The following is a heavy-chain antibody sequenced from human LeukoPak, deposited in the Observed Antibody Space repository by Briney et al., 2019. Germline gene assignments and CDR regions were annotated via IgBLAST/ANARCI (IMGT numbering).Heavy chain of an antibody. Sequence: SVTLSCNASGGTFSSYAISWVRQAPGQGLEWMGGIIPIVGTANYAHKMQGRVTITADESTSTAYMDLSSIRSAATDVYYCARKSQTYYYDSSGFVGAFDIWGQGTMVTVSS. D-gene: IGHD3-22*01. V-gene: IGHV1-69*13. CDR3: ARKSQTYYYDSSGFVGAFDI. CDR2: IIPIVGTA. CDR1: GGTFSSYA. J-gene: IGHJ3*02.